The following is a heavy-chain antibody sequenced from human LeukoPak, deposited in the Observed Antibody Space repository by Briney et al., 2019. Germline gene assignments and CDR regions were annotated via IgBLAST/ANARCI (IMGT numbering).Heavy chain of an antibody. D-gene: IGHD6-6*01. V-gene: IGHV4-38-2*01. CDR1: GYSISSGYY. J-gene: IGHJ4*02. CDR3: ARVQGSARGVLQLVPPFDY. CDR2: IYHSGST. Sequence: SETLSLTCAVSGYSISSGYYWGWIRQPPGKGLEWIGSIYHSGSTYYNPSLKSRVTISVDTSKNQFSLKLSSVTAADTAMYYCARVQGSARGVLQLVPPFDYWGQGTLVTVSS.